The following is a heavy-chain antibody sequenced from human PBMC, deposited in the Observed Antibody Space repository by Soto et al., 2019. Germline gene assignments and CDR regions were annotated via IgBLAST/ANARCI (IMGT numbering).Heavy chain of an antibody. Sequence: SETLSLACGVSGGTIRSPDWWTWVRQPPGKGLEWIGEIFQSGSTNYTPSLESRVTISVDKSKNQFSLTLTSVTAADTAVYFCARGRGRYSSGWSWFDPWGQGILVTVSS. D-gene: IGHD6-19*01. CDR2: IFQSGST. CDR1: GGTIRSPDW. V-gene: IGHV4-4*02. CDR3: ARGRGRYSSGWSWFDP. J-gene: IGHJ5*02.